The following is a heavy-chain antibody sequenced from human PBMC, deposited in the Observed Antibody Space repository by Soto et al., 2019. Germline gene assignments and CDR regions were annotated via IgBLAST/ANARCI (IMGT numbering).Heavy chain of an antibody. CDR2: IAHDGHT. V-gene: IGHV4-4*02. Sequence: SDSLSLSCDVSGGSINTSVLWTWVRQFPGRGLEWIGEIAHDGHTNYNPSLSGRVTMSVDLSNSQFSLNVASVNAADTAVYFCAGGRDYDYWGQGTLVTVSS. CDR3: AGGRDYDY. D-gene: IGHD1-26*01. J-gene: IGHJ4*02. CDR1: GGSINTSVL.